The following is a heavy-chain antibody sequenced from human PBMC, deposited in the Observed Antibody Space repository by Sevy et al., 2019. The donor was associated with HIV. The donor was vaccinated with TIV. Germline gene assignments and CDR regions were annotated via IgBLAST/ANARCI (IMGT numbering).Heavy chain of an antibody. D-gene: IGHD3-22*01. CDR1: GGTFSSYA. V-gene: IGHV1-69*13. CDR3: ARGYYDSSGYYRYYFDY. CDR2: IIPIFGTA. Sequence: ASVKVSCKASGGTFSSYAISWVRQAPGQGLEWMGGIIPIFGTANYAQKFQGRVTITADESTSTAYMELSSLRSEDTAVYYCARGYYDSSGYYRYYFDYWGQGTLVTVSS. J-gene: IGHJ4*02.